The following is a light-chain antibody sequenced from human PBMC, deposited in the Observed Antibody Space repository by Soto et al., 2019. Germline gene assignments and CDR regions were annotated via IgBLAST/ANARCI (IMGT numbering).Light chain of an antibody. CDR2: KAY. CDR3: QQYNTYWT. Sequence: DIQMTQSPSTLSASVGDRVTITCRASQTISTWLAWYQAKPGTAPKLLIYKAYNLRSGVTSTLSGSGSGTEFTLSSTSLQPDDFSTYYCQQYNTYWTCGQGTKVKIK. V-gene: IGKV1-5*03. J-gene: IGKJ1*01. CDR1: QTISTW.